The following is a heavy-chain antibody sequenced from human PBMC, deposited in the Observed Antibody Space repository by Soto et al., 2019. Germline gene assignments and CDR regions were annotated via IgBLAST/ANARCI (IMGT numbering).Heavy chain of an antibody. V-gene: IGHV1-69*08. D-gene: IGHD4-4*01. CDR1: GGTFSTYT. CDR3: AGDPDSHYNDSHASSYP. Sequence: QVQLVQSGAEVKKPGSSVKVSCKASGGTFSTYTITWVRQAPGQGLEWMGRIIPIIGIINYAQKFQGRVTISADKFTGTDYMELTGLRSDDTAVYYCAGDPDSHYNDSHASSYPWGQGTLVIVAS. J-gene: IGHJ5*02. CDR2: IIPIIGII.